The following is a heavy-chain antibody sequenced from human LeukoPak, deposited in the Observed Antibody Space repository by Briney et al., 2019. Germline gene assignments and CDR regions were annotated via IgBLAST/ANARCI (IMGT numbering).Heavy chain of an antibody. CDR3: ARRMRGDAFDI. J-gene: IGHJ3*02. Sequence: ASVKVSCKASGYTFTDSAYHMHWVRQAPGQGLEWMGRTDPSSGSTTYAQKFQGRVTITRNTSISTAYMELSSLRSEDTAVYYCARRMRGDAFDIWGQGTMVTVSS. V-gene: IGHV1-2*06. CDR1: GYTFTDSAYH. CDR2: TDPSSGST. D-gene: IGHD2/OR15-2a*01.